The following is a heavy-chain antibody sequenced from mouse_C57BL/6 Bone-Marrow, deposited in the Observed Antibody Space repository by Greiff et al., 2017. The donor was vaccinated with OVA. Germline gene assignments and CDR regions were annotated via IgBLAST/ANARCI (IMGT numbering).Heavy chain of an antibody. Sequence: VKLMESGGGLVQPGGSLKLSCAASGFTFSDYYMYWVRQTPEKRLEWVAYISNGGGSTYYPDTVKGRFTISRDNAKNTLYLQMSRLKSEDTAMYYCARHGTSWYFDVWGTGTTVTVSS. D-gene: IGHD4-1*01. J-gene: IGHJ1*03. CDR3: ARHGTSWYFDV. V-gene: IGHV5-12*01. CDR1: GFTFSDYY. CDR2: ISNGGGST.